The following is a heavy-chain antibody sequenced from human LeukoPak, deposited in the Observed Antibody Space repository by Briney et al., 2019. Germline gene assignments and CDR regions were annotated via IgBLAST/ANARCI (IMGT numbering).Heavy chain of an antibody. CDR2: IRYVGSNK. V-gene: IGHV3-30*02. CDR3: SKDLHGKRGLDY. J-gene: IGHJ4*02. Sequence: PGRSLRPSCAASGFTFSSYAMHWVRQAPGKGLGWVAFIRYVGSNKYYADSVKGRFTTSRDNSKNTLYLQMNSLRAEDTAVYYCSKDLHGKRGLDYWGQGTLVTVSS. CDR1: GFTFSSYA.